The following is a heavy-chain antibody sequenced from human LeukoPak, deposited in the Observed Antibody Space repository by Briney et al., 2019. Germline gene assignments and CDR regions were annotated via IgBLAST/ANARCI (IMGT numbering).Heavy chain of an antibody. D-gene: IGHD4-17*01. CDR1: GFTFSSFY. V-gene: IGHV3-7*01. Sequence: GGSLRLSCAASGFTFSSFYMTWVRQAPGKGLEWVATIKQDGSDKHYVDSVKGRFVISRDNAKNSLYLQMNSLRAEDTAVYYCARTTILDYWGQGTLVTVSS. J-gene: IGHJ4*02. CDR3: ARTTILDY. CDR2: IKQDGSDK.